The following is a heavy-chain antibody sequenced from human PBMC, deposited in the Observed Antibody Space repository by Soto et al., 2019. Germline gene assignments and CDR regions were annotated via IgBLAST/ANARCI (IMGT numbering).Heavy chain of an antibody. CDR3: AKRGNRITMVRGVIAKIGYFDY. D-gene: IGHD3-10*01. CDR2: ISGSGGST. V-gene: IGHV3-23*01. Sequence: EVQLLESGGGLVQPGGSLRLSCAASGFTFSSYAMSWVRQAPGKGLEWVSAISGSGGSTYYADSVKGRFTISRDNSKNTLYLQMNSVRAEDTAVYYCAKRGNRITMVRGVIAKIGYFDYWGQGTLVTVSS. J-gene: IGHJ4*02. CDR1: GFTFSSYA.